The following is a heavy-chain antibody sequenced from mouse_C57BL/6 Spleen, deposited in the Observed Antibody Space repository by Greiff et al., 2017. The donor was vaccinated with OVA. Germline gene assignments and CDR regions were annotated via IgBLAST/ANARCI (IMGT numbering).Heavy chain of an antibody. Sequence: QVQLQQPGAELVRPGTSVKVSCKASGYAFTNYLIEWVKQRPGQGLEWIGVINPGSGGTNYNEKFKGKATLTADKSSSTAYMQLSSLTSEDSAVYFCARRGGSSLYYAMDYWGQGTSVTVSS. D-gene: IGHD1-1*01. CDR3: ARRGGSSLYYAMDY. CDR1: GYAFTNYL. CDR2: INPGSGGT. J-gene: IGHJ4*01. V-gene: IGHV1-54*01.